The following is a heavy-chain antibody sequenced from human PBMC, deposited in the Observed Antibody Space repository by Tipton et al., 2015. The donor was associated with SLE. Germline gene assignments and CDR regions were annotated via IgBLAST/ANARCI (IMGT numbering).Heavy chain of an antibody. D-gene: IGHD2-21*01. CDR1: GGSISSGGYY. CDR3: ARDPLVNSLAY. Sequence: TLSLTCTVSGGSISSGGYYWSWIRQHPGKGLEWIGYIYYSGSTNYNPSLKSRVTISVDTSKNHFSLKLSSVTAADSAVYYCARDPLVNSLAYWGQGSLVTVSS. V-gene: IGHV4-61*08. CDR2: IYYSGST. J-gene: IGHJ4*02.